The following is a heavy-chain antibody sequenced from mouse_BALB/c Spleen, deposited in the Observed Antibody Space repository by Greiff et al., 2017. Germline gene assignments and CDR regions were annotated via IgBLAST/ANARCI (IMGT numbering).Heavy chain of an antibody. CDR2: ISYSGST. D-gene: IGHD1-1*01. J-gene: IGHJ4*01. V-gene: IGHV3-8*02. CDR3: ARSHYYGSSPFYAMDY. Sequence: EVKVEESGPSLVKPSQTLSLTCSVTGDSITSGYWNWIRKFPGNKLEYMGYISYSGSTYYNPSLKSRISITRDTSKNQYYLQLNSVTTEDTATYYCARSHYYGSSPFYAMDYWGQGTSVTVSS. CDR1: GDSITSGY.